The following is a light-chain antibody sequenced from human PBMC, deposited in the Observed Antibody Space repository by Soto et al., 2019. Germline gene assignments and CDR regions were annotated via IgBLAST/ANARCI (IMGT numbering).Light chain of an antibody. CDR1: QNLRSS. V-gene: IGKV3-15*01. Sequence: VMTQSPATLSVSPGERATLSCRASQNLRSSLAWYQQKPCQAPRLLIYGASTRATGIPARFSGSGSGTEFTLTISSLQSEDFAVYFCQQYNIWPQTFGQGTKVHIK. J-gene: IGKJ1*01. CDR2: GAS. CDR3: QQYNIWPQT.